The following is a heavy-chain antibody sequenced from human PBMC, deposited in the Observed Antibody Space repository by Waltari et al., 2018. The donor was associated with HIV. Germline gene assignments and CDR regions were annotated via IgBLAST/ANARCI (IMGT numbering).Heavy chain of an antibody. D-gene: IGHD1-1*01. CDR1: GYTFTGYY. Sequence: QVQLVQSGAEVKKPGASVKVSCKASGYTFTGYYMHWVRQAPGHGLEWMGWSNPNSGGTNYAQKFQGWVTMTRDTSISTADMELSRLRSDDTAVYYCARDRASHWMGTYNWCDPWGQGTLVTVSS. CDR2: SNPNSGGT. V-gene: IGHV1-2*04. J-gene: IGHJ5*02. CDR3: ARDRASHWMGTYNWCDP.